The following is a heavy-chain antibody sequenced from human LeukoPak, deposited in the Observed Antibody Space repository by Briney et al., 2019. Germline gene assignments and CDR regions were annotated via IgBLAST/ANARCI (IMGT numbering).Heavy chain of an antibody. CDR3: AKVLSAMDTTFDY. J-gene: IGHJ4*02. CDR2: IRYDGNNK. CDR1: GFTFSSYG. D-gene: IGHD5-18*01. V-gene: IGHV3-30*02. Sequence: GGSLRLSCAASGFTFSSYGMYWVRQAPGKGLEWVAFIRYDGNNKYYADSVKGRFTISRDNSGNTMYLQMNSLRPEDTAVYYCAKVLSAMDTTFDYWGQGTLVTVSS.